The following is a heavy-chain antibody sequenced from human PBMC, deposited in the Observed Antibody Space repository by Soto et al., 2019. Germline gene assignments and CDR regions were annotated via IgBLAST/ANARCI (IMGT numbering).Heavy chain of an antibody. V-gene: IGHV1-69*13. J-gene: IGHJ4*02. Sequence: VASVKVSCKASGGTFSSYAISWVRQAPGQGLEWMGGIIPIFGTANYAQKFQGRVTITADESTSTAYMELSSLRSEDTAVYYCARAAYYYDSSGYYLLIDYYFDYWGQGTLVTVSS. CDR1: GGTFSSYA. CDR3: ARAAYYYDSSGYYLLIDYYFDY. D-gene: IGHD3-22*01. CDR2: IIPIFGTA.